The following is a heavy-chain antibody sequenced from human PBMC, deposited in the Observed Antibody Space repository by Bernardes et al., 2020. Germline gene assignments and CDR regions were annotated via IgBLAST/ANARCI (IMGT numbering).Heavy chain of an antibody. Sequence: SETLSLTCSVSGAYVSSGRYYWSWIRQPPGTGLEWMGYIFNSDSGDTNYNPSLKSRVTISADTSKNQFSLELTSVTAADTAIYYCARGRYSWNDGNWFDPWGQGNLVTVSS. CDR1: GAYVSSGRYY. D-gene: IGHD1-1*01. CDR2: IFNSDSGDT. V-gene: IGHV4-61*01. CDR3: ARGRYSWNDGNWFDP. J-gene: IGHJ5*02.